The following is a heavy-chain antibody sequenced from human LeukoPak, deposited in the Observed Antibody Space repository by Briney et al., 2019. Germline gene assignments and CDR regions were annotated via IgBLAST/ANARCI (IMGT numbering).Heavy chain of an antibody. Sequence: SETLSLTCTVSGGSISSYYWSWIRQPPGKRLEWIGYIYYSGSTNYNPSLKSRVTISVDTSKNQFSLKLSSVTAADTAVYYCARDARIAVAGYYYYYGMDVWGQGTTVTVSS. V-gene: IGHV4-59*01. J-gene: IGHJ6*02. D-gene: IGHD6-19*01. CDR1: GGSISSYY. CDR3: ARDARIAVAGYYYYYGMDV. CDR2: IYYSGST.